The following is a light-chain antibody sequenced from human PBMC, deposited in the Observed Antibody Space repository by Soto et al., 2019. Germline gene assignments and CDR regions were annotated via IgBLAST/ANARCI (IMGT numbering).Light chain of an antibody. CDR2: EGS. V-gene: IGLV2-23*01. CDR3: CSYAGNPYV. CDR1: SSDVGSYNS. Sequence: QSVLTQPASVSGSPGQSIVISCTGTSSDVGSYNSVSWYQQHPGKAPKLMIYEGSKRPSGVSDRFSGSKSGITASLTISGLQAEDEADYYCCSYAGNPYVFGTGTKLTVL. J-gene: IGLJ1*01.